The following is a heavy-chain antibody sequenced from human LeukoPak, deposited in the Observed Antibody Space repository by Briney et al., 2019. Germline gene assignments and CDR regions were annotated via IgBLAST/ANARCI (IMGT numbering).Heavy chain of an antibody. V-gene: IGHV3-7*04. J-gene: IGHJ2*01. Sequence: PGGSLRLSCAASGFTFSDYWMTWVRQAPGKGLEWVANIKRDGSEKYYVDSVKGRFILSRDNDNNSLYLQMSSLRAEDTAIYYCARAYSSGWTYWYLDLWGRGTRVTVSS. CDR2: IKRDGSEK. D-gene: IGHD6-19*01. CDR3: ARAYSSGWTYWYLDL. CDR1: GFTFSDYW.